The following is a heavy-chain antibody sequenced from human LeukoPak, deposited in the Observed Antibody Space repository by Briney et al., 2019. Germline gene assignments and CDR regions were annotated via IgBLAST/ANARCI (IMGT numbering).Heavy chain of an antibody. CDR2: IYHSGRT. CDR1: GDSVSRSDSY. J-gene: IGHJ1*01. D-gene: IGHD3-22*01. CDR3: ARRRYYDGSGYLE. V-gene: IGHV4-39*01. Sequence: SETLSLTCSVSGDSVSRSDSYWDWIRQPPGKGLEWIGTIYHSGRTYYSPSLKSRVTMSVDPSSNQFSLNLRSVTAADTAVYYCARRRYYDGSGYLEWGQGTLLSVSS.